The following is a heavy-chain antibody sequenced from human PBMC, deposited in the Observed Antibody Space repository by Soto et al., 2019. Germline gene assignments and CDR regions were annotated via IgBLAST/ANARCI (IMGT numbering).Heavy chain of an antibody. Sequence: GESLKISCKGSGYSFAGYWITWVRQKPGKGLEWMGRIDPSDSQTYYSPSFRGHVTISATKSITTVYLQWSSLRASDTAMYYCARQIYDSDTGPNFQYYFDSWGQGTPVTVSS. CDR1: GYSFAGYW. CDR2: IDPSDSQT. CDR3: ARQIYDSDTGPNFQYYFDS. J-gene: IGHJ4*02. V-gene: IGHV5-10-1*01. D-gene: IGHD3-22*01.